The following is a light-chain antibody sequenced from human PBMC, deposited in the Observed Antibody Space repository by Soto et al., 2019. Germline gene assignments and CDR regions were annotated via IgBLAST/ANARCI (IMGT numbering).Light chain of an antibody. Sequence: AIQLTQTPSSVSASVGDRVTITCRATQDISNTLAWYQHKPGRGPMLLIFDASTMESGDPSRFTVSGSRTHFTLTISCLQPEDFATYICQQCNSYPITVGQGTRVEVK. V-gene: IGKV1-13*02. CDR3: QQCNSYPIT. CDR1: QDISNT. J-gene: IGKJ5*01. CDR2: DAS.